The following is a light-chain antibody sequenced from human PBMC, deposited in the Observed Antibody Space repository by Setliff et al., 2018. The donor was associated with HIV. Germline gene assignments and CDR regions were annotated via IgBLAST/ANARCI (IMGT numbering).Light chain of an antibody. V-gene: IGLV2-14*01. J-gene: IGLJ1*01. CDR2: EVR. Sequence: QPALTQPASVSGSPGQSITISCTGTSRDVGGYNYVSWYQQHPGKAPKLIIYEVRNRPSGVSNRYSGSKSGNTASLTISGLQTEDEADYYCSSYAITNTLPFGTGTKVPS. CDR1: SRDVGGYNY. CDR3: SSYAITNTLP.